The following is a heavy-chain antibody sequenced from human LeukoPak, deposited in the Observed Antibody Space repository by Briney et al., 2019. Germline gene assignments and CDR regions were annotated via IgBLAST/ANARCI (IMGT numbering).Heavy chain of an antibody. CDR3: AKGTPGLWAFDI. D-gene: IGHD3-16*01. J-gene: IGHJ3*02. Sequence: GGSLRLSCAASGFTFSSYGMHWVRQAPGKGLEWVAVIWYDGSNKYHADSVKGRFTVSRDNSKNTLYLQMNSLRAEDTAVYYCAKGTPGLWAFDIWGQGTMVTVSS. V-gene: IGHV3-33*06. CDR1: GFTFSSYG. CDR2: IWYDGSNK.